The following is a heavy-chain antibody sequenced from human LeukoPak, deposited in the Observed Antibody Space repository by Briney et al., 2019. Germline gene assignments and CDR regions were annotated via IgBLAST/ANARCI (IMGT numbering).Heavy chain of an antibody. CDR2: IYHSGST. J-gene: IGHJ4*02. CDR1: GGSISSTYW. V-gene: IGHV4-4*02. CDR3: GFWSGYAFDY. D-gene: IGHD3-3*01. Sequence: SETLSLTCAVSGGSISSTYWLSWVRQPPGKGLEWIGEIYHSGSTNYNPPLKSRVTLSLDKSRNQFSLKLSSVTAADTAVYFCGFWSGYAFDYWGQGTLVTVSS.